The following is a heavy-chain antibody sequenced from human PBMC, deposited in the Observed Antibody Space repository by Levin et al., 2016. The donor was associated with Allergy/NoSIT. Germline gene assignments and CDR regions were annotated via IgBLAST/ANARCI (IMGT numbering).Heavy chain of an antibody. CDR1: GYSFADYW. J-gene: IGHJ2*01. D-gene: IGHD3-3*01. CDR3: ARGPASYSLLDLSIGYFYWNFDV. V-gene: IGHV5-51*01. CDR2: IYPGDSDT. Sequence: GESLKISCKGSGYSFADYWIGWVRQVPGKGLEWMGIIYPGDSDTIYSPSFRGQVTISADKSMTTAYLRWSSLKASDTAMYYCARGPASYSLLDLSIGYFYWNFDVWGRGSLVTVSS.